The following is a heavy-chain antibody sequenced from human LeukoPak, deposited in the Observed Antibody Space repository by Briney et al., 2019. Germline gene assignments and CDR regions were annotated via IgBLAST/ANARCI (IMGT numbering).Heavy chain of an antibody. V-gene: IGHV4-59*11. CDR1: GGSISSHY. J-gene: IGHJ6*02. CDR3: ARTPGGMDV. Sequence: PSETLSLTCTVSGGSISSHYWSWIRQPPGKGLEWIGYIYYSGSTIYNPSLKSRVTISVDTSRNQFSLKLNSVTAADTAVYYCARTPGGMDVWGQGTTVTVSS. CDR2: IYYSGST.